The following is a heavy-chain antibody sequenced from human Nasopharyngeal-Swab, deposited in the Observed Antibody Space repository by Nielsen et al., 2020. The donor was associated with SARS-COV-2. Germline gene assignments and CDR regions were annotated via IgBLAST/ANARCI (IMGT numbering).Heavy chain of an antibody. CDR2: IYGGGTT. V-gene: IGHV3-53*01. CDR3: ARDPRGDGYSFFDY. Sequence: VRQAPGEGLEWVSVIYGGGTTEYAEAVRGRFTISRDRSGNTLYLQMNSLRADDTAIYYCARDPRGDGYSFFDYWGQGTEVTVSS. J-gene: IGHJ4*02. D-gene: IGHD5-24*01.